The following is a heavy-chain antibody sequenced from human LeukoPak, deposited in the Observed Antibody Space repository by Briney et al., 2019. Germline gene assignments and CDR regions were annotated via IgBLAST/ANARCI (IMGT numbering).Heavy chain of an antibody. J-gene: IGHJ4*02. Sequence: GGSLRLSWAASGFTFSDYYMSWIRQAPGKGLEWVSSISSSSSYIYYADSVKGRFTISRDNSKNTLYLQMNSLRAEDTAVYYCAAYSSCHYRGQGTLVTVSS. CDR2: ISSSSSYI. V-gene: IGHV3-11*03. CDR3: AAYSSCHY. CDR1: GFTFSDYY. D-gene: IGHD6-6*01.